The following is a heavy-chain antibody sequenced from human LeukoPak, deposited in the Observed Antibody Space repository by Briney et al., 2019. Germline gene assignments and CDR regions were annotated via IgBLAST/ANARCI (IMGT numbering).Heavy chain of an antibody. J-gene: IGHJ4*02. Sequence: SVKVSCKASGGTFSSYDISWVRQAPGQGLEWMGGIMPMFGKTNYAQKFQGRVTTTADKATSTAYMELSSLRSEDTAVYYCAGGRTDIVVVPATLRNYYFDYWGQGTLVTVSS. D-gene: IGHD2-2*01. CDR2: IMPMFGKT. CDR3: AGGRTDIVVVPATLRNYYFDY. CDR1: GGTFSSYD. V-gene: IGHV1-69*06.